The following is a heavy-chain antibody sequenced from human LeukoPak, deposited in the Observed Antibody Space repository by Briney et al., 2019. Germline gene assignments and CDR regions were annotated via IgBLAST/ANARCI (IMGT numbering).Heavy chain of an antibody. J-gene: IGHJ5*02. Sequence: SETLSLTCKVSGGSISSYYWCWIRQPPGKGLEWIGYIYYSGNTNYNPSLKSRVTISADTSKNQFSLKLSSVTAADTAMYYCARQRDNAQSNFDHWGQGTLVTVSS. D-gene: IGHD1-14*01. CDR2: IYYSGNT. CDR1: GGSISSYY. CDR3: ARQRDNAQSNFDH. V-gene: IGHV4-59*08.